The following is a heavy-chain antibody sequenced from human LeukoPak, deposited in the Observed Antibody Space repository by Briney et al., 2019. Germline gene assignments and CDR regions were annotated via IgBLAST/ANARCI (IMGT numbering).Heavy chain of an antibody. CDR1: GGSISSSSYY. CDR2: IYYSGST. V-gene: IGHV4-39*01. Sequence: SETLSLTCTVSGGSISSSSYYWGWIRQPPGKGLEWIGSIYYSGSTYYNPSLKSRVTISVDTSKNQFSLKLSSVTAADTAVYYCARREVAAPYYYYYMDVWGKGTTVTASS. J-gene: IGHJ6*03. D-gene: IGHD6-6*01. CDR3: ARREVAAPYYYYYMDV.